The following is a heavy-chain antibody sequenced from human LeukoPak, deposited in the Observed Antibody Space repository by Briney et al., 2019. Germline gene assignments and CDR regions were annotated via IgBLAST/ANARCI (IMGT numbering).Heavy chain of an antibody. Sequence: GGSPRLSCAASGFTVSSNYMSWVRQAPGKGLEWASVIYSGGSTYYADSVKGRFTISRDSSKNTLYLQMNSLRAVDTAVYYCAIGSGWYLGNFDYWGQGTLVTVSS. D-gene: IGHD6-19*01. J-gene: IGHJ4*02. V-gene: IGHV3-53*01. CDR2: IYSGGST. CDR1: GFTVSSNY. CDR3: AIGSGWYLGNFDY.